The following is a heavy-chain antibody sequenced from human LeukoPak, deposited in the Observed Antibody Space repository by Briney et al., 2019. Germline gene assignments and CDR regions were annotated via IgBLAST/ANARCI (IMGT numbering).Heavy chain of an antibody. J-gene: IGHJ4*02. V-gene: IGHV4-34*01. Sequence: SETLSLTCSVYGGSFSGYYWNWIRQPPGMGLEWIGEINHRGGTGYNPSLKSRVTMSVDTSKNVFSLKLTSVTAADTAVYYCARAYYYDSSAAIDYWGQGILVTVSS. CDR3: ARAYYYDSSAAIDY. CDR2: INHRGGT. CDR1: GGSFSGYY. D-gene: IGHD3-22*01.